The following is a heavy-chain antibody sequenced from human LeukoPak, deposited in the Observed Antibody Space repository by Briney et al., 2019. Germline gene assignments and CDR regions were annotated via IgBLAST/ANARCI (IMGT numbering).Heavy chain of an antibody. CDR1: GFTFSDYY. D-gene: IGHD5-24*01. J-gene: IGHJ4*02. CDR3: ARDSMATDAIAY. V-gene: IGHV3-11*01. Sequence: GGSPRLSCAASGFTFSDYYMSWIRQAPGKGLEWVSYISSSGSTIYYADSVKGRFTISRDNAKNSLYLQMNSLRAEDTAVYYCARDSMATDAIAYWGQGTLVTVSS. CDR2: ISSSGSTI.